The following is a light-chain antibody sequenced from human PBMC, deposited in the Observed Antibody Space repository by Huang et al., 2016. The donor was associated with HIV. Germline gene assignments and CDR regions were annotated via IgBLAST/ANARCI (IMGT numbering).Light chain of an antibody. V-gene: IGKV4-1*01. CDR2: WAS. CDR1: QSVLYSSNNKNY. J-gene: IGKJ2*01. CDR3: QQYYSTPPFT. Sequence: DIVMTQSPDSLAVSLGERATINCKSSQSVLYSSNNKNYLAWYQQKPGQPPKVRIYWASTRESGVPDRFSGSGSGTDFTLTISSLQAEDVAVYYCQQYYSTPPFTFGQGTKLEIK.